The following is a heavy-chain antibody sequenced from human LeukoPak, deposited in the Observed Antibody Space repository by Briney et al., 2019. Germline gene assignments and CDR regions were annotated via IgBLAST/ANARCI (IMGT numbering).Heavy chain of an antibody. Sequence: PGGSLRLSCAASGFTFSSYAMSWVRQAPGKGLEWVSAISGSGSTIYYADSVKGRFTISRDNAKNSLYLQMNSLRAEDTAVYYCARDGGYGDNYYYYYMDVWGKGTTVTVSS. CDR3: ARDGGYGDNYYYYYMDV. V-gene: IGHV3-48*04. J-gene: IGHJ6*03. D-gene: IGHD4-17*01. CDR1: GFTFSSYA. CDR2: ISGSGSTI.